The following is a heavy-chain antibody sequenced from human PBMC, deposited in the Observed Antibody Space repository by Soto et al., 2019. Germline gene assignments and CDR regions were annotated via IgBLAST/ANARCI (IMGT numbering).Heavy chain of an antibody. Sequence: QVQLVQSGAEVKKPGSSVKVSCKASGGTFSSYAISWVRQAPEQGLEWMGGIIPIFGTANYAQKFQGRVTIPADESTSTAYMELSSLRSEDTAVYYCASEGGSGSYRYYGMDVWGQGTTVTVSS. V-gene: IGHV1-69*12. CDR2: IIPIFGTA. J-gene: IGHJ6*02. D-gene: IGHD3-10*01. CDR3: ASEGGSGSYRYYGMDV. CDR1: GGTFSSYA.